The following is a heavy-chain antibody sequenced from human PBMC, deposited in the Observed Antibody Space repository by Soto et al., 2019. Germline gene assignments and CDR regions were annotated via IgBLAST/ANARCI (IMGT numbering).Heavy chain of an antibody. V-gene: IGHV4-59*01. CDR3: ARYSGSSGGWFDP. Sequence: PSETLSLTCTVSGGSINDYYWNWIRKPPGKGLEWLGYIYYSGSTNYSPALKSRVTISVDTSKNQFSLKVTSVTAADTAVYYCARYSGSSGGWFDPWGQGTLVTVSS. J-gene: IGHJ5*02. CDR2: IYYSGST. D-gene: IGHD1-26*01. CDR1: GGSINDYY.